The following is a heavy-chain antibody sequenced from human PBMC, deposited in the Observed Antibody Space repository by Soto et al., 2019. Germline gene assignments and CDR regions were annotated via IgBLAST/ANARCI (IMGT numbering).Heavy chain of an antibody. CDR1: GGSISSSSYY. V-gene: IGHV4-39*01. Sequence: SETLSLTCTVSGGSISSSSYYWGWIRQPPGKGLEWIGSIYYSGSTYYNPSLKSRVTISVDTSKNQFSLKLSSVTAADTAVYYCARGSRPVTTVISDHHYYYYMDVWGKGTTVTVSS. CDR2: IYYSGST. CDR3: ARGSRPVTTVISDHHYYYYMDV. J-gene: IGHJ6*03. D-gene: IGHD4-4*01.